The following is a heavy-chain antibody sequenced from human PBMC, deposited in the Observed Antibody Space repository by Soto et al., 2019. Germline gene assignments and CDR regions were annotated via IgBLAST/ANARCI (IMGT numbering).Heavy chain of an antibody. CDR2: ISAYNGNT. V-gene: IGHV1-18*01. Sequence: ASVKVSCKASGYAITSSGISWVRQSTGQGLEWMGWISAYNGNTNYAQKLQGRVTMTTDTSTSTAYMELRSLRSDDTAVYYCARDVASIYYYDSSGSHAFDIWGQGTMVT. D-gene: IGHD3-22*01. CDR1: GYAITSSG. J-gene: IGHJ3*02. CDR3: ARDVASIYYYDSSGSHAFDI.